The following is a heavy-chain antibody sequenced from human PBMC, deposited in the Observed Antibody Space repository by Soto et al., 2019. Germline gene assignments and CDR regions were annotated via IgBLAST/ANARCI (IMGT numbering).Heavy chain of an antibody. V-gene: IGHV3-30*03. CDR2: ISYDGSDK. D-gene: IGHD2-2*01. Sequence: PGGSLRLSCAASGFTFNTFGMHWVRQAPGKGLEWVAVISYDGSDKYYSDSVRGRFTISRDNSMNSLYLQMNSLRAEETAVYYCWYQLLNNWFDPWGQGTLVTVSS. J-gene: IGHJ5*02. CDR3: WYQLLNNWFDP. CDR1: GFTFNTFG.